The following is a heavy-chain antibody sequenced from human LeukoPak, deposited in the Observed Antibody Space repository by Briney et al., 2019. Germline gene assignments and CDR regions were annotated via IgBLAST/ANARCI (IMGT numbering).Heavy chain of an antibody. Sequence: GGSLRLSCAASGFTLNTHGMHWVRQAPGKGLEWVAVIWYDGSNKYYSDSVKGRFTISRDNSKNTLYLQMNSLRAEDTAVYYCAKDFVGATATRKYYFDYWGQGTLVTVSS. V-gene: IGHV3-33*06. CDR1: GFTLNTHG. CDR3: AKDFVGATATRKYYFDY. CDR2: IWYDGSNK. J-gene: IGHJ4*02. D-gene: IGHD1-26*01.